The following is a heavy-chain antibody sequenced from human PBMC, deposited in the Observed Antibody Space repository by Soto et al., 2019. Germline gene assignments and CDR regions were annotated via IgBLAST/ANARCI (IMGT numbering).Heavy chain of an antibody. D-gene: IGHD2-15*01. CDR1: GYTFTSYG. CDR3: ARRYCSGGSCWVGSLDY. Sequence: ASVKVSCKASGYTFTSYGISWVRQAPGQGLEWMGWISAYNGNTNYAQKLQDRVTMTTDTSTSAAYMELRSLRSDDTAVYYCARRYCSGGSCWVGSLDYWGQGTLVTVSS. CDR2: ISAYNGNT. J-gene: IGHJ4*02. V-gene: IGHV1-18*01.